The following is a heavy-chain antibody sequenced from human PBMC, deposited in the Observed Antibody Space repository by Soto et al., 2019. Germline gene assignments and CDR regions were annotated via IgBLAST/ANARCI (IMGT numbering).Heavy chain of an antibody. Sequence: ASVKVSCKASGYTFTSYYMHWVRQAPGQGLEWMGIINPSGGSTSYAQKFQGRVTMTRDTSTSTVYMELSSLRSEDTAVYYCARQAKPLDSKVYYYYMDFWGKGTTVTVSS. V-gene: IGHV1-46*03. CDR3: ARQAKPLDSKVYYYYMDF. J-gene: IGHJ6*03. CDR1: GYTFTSYY. D-gene: IGHD2-21*01. CDR2: INPSGGST.